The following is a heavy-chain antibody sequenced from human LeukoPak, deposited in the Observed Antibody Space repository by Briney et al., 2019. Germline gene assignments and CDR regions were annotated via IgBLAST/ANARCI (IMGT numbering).Heavy chain of an antibody. CDR2: IYTSGST. J-gene: IGHJ5*02. CDR1: GGSISTHS. Sequence: SETLSLTCAVGGGSISTHSWSWVRQPPGQGLEDIGYIYTSGSTNYNPSLKSRVTISVDTSKNQFSLKLTSVTAADTAVYYCTRALFANSFDAGGQGTLVTVSS. CDR3: TRALFANSFDA. V-gene: IGHV4-59*11. D-gene: IGHD3-10*02.